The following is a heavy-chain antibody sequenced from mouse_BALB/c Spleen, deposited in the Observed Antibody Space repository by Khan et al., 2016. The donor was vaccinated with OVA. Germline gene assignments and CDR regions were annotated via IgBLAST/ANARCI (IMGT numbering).Heavy chain of an antibody. V-gene: IGHV3-6*02. J-gene: IGHJ3*01. CDR1: GYSITSGYY. D-gene: IGHD3-3*01. CDR2: ITSGGSF. Sequence: VQLQESGPSLVKPSQSLSLTCSVTGYSITSGYYWNWIRQFPGNKLEWMGYITSGGSFHYNPSPKNRISTPRNPSNNQFFRTLNSVTPEYTATYYCARAGRWLDYWGQGTLVTVSA. CDR3: ARAGRWLDY.